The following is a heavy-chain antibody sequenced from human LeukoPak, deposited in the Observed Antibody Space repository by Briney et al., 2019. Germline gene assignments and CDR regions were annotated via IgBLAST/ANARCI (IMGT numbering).Heavy chain of an antibody. CDR3: ASRRIAAAGTGY. J-gene: IGHJ4*02. D-gene: IGHD6-13*01. Sequence: SETLSLTCTVSGSSISSSSYYWGWIRQPPGKGLEWIGSIYYSGSTYYNPSLKSRVTISVDTSKNQFSLKLSSVTAADTAVYYCASRRIAAAGTGYWGQGTLVTVSS. CDR1: GSSISSSSYY. V-gene: IGHV4-39*07. CDR2: IYYSGST.